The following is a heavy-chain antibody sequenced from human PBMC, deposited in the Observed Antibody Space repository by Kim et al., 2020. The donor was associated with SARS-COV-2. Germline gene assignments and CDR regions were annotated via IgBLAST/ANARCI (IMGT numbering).Heavy chain of an antibody. Sequence: SETLSLTCTVSGGSISSGGYYWSWIRQHPGKGLEWIGYIYYSGSTYYNPSLKSRVTISVDTSKNQFSLKLSSVTAADTAVYYCARAGMVRGVIITNFDYWGQGTLAT. J-gene: IGHJ4*02. D-gene: IGHD3-10*01. CDR1: GGSISSGGYY. CDR2: IYYSGST. CDR3: ARAGMVRGVIITNFDY. V-gene: IGHV4-31*03.